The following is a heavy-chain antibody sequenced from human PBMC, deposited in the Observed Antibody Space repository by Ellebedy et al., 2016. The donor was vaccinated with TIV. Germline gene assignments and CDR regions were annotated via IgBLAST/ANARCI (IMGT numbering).Heavy chain of an antibody. Sequence: ASVKVSCKASGYTFTGYNLHWVRQAPGQGLEWMGWINPNSGDTNYARNFQGRVTMTRDTSISSAYMDLSRLRSDDTAVYFCARGRGSYSEDYWGQGTLVTVSS. D-gene: IGHD1-26*01. J-gene: IGHJ4*02. CDR1: GYTFTGYN. CDR3: ARGRGSYSEDY. CDR2: INPNSGDT. V-gene: IGHV1-2*02.